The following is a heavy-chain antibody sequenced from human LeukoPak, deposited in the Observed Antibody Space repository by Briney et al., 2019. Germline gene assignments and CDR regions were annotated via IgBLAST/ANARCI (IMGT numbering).Heavy chain of an antibody. CDR3: ARDWNDVRPLDY. Sequence: SETLSLTCAVYGGSFSGYYWSWIRQPPGKGLEWIGEINHSGSTNYNPSLKSRVTISVDTSKNQFSLKLSSVTAADTAVYYCARDWNDVRPLDYWGQGTLVTVSS. CDR2: INHSGST. J-gene: IGHJ4*02. CDR1: GGSFSGYY. V-gene: IGHV4-34*01. D-gene: IGHD1-1*01.